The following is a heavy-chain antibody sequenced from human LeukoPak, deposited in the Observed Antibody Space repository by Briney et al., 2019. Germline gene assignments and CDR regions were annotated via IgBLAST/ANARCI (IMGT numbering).Heavy chain of an antibody. D-gene: IGHD6-19*01. CDR3: ARDGRSGWNDHDY. CDR2: IKQDGSEK. CDR1: GFTLSSYW. J-gene: IGHJ4*02. V-gene: IGHV3-7*03. Sequence: AGGSLRLSCAASGFTLSSYWMSWVRQAPGKGLEWVANIKQDGSEKNYVDFVKGRFTISRDNAKNSLYLQMNSLRAEDTAVYYCARDGRSGWNDHDYWGQGTLVIVSS.